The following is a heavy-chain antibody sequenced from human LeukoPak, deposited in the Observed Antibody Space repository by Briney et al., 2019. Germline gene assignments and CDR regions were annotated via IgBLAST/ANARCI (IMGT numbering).Heavy chain of an antibody. D-gene: IGHD1-1*01. CDR2: INPNSGGT. V-gene: IGHV1-2*02. Sequence: ASVKVSCTASGYTFTGYYMHWVRQAPGQGLEWMGWINPNSGGTNYAQKFQGRVTMTRDTSISTAYMELSRLRSDDTAVYYCARDFPYRYNWNPPRGWFDPWGQGTLVTVSS. CDR1: GYTFTGYY. CDR3: ARDFPYRYNWNPPRGWFDP. J-gene: IGHJ5*02.